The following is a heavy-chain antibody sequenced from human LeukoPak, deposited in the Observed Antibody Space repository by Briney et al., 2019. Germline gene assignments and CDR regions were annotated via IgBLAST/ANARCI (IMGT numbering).Heavy chain of an antibody. CDR2: IYYSGST. J-gene: IGHJ4*02. Sequence: PSETLSLTCTVSGGSISSYYWGWIRQPPGKGLEWIGSIYYSGSTYYNPSLKSRVTISVDTSKNQFSLKLSSVTAAGAAVYYCATRINIVATIDYWGQGTLVTVSS. V-gene: IGHV4-39*01. D-gene: IGHD5-12*01. CDR3: ATRINIVATIDY. CDR1: GGSISSYY.